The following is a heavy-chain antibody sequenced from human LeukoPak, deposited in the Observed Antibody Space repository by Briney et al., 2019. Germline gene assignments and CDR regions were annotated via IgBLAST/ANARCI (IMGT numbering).Heavy chain of an antibody. J-gene: IGHJ4*02. D-gene: IGHD3-9*01. Sequence: GGSLRLSCAASGFTFSSYEMNWVRQAPGKGLEWVSYISSSGSTIYYADSVKGRFTISRDNAKNSLYLQMNSLRAEDTAVYYCARPNVILTGYYSSNHFDYWGQGTLVTVSS. CDR2: ISSSGSTI. CDR3: ARPNVILTGYYSSNHFDY. V-gene: IGHV3-48*03. CDR1: GFTFSSYE.